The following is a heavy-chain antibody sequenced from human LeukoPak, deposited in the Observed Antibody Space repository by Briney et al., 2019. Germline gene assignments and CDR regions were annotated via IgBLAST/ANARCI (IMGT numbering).Heavy chain of an antibody. Sequence: PGRSLRLSCAASGFTFSSYGVHWVRQAPGKGLEWVAVISYDGSNKYYADSVKGRFTISRDNSKNTLYLQMNSLRAEDTAVYYCAKPTVGATTYYFDYWGQGTLVTVSS. CDR2: ISYDGSNK. CDR1: GFTFSSYG. J-gene: IGHJ4*02. CDR3: AKPTVGATTYYFDY. D-gene: IGHD1-26*01. V-gene: IGHV3-30*18.